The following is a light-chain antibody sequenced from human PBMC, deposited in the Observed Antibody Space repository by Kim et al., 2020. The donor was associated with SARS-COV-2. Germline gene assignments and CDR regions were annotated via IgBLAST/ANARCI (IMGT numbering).Light chain of an antibody. CDR3: QVWDSSSDHRV. J-gene: IGLJ2*01. V-gene: IGLV3-21*04. CDR2: YDS. CDR1: NVGSKG. Sequence: SYELTQPPSVSVAPGKTARFTCGGDNVGSKGVHWYQQKPGQAPVLVIYYDSDRPSGIPERFSGSNSGNTATLTISRVEAGDEADYYCQVWDSSSDHRVFGGGTQLTVL.